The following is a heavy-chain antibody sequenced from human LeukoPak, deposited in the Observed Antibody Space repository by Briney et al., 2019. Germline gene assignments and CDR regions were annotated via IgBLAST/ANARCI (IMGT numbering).Heavy chain of an antibody. D-gene: IGHD3-22*01. CDR1: GFTFSSYA. Sequence: GGSLRLPCAASGFTFSSYAMSWVRQAPGKGLEWVSAISGSGGSTYYADSVKGRFTISRDNSKNTLYLQTNSLRAEDTALYYCVRDRDSTGYYDYWGQGTLVTVSS. V-gene: IGHV3-23*01. J-gene: IGHJ4*02. CDR3: VRDRDSTGYYDY. CDR2: ISGSGGST.